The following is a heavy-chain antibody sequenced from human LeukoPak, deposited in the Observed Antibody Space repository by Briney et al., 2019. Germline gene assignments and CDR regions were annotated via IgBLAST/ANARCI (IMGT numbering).Heavy chain of an antibody. J-gene: IGHJ4*02. CDR1: GYTFTGYY. CDR3: ATYSGSYQYYFDY. CDR2: INPNSGGT. D-gene: IGHD1-26*01. V-gene: IGHV1-2*02. Sequence: ASVKVSCKASGYTFTGYYMHLVRQAPGQGLEWMGWINPNSGGTNYAQKFQGRVTMTRDTSISTAYMELSRLRSDDTAVYYCATYSGSYQYYFDYWGQGTLVTVSS.